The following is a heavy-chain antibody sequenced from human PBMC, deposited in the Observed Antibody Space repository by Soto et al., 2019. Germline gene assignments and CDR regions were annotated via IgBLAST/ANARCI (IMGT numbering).Heavy chain of an antibody. CDR3: AREVALYSSSRPLDY. J-gene: IGHJ4*02. Sequence: PSETLSLTCTVSGGSISSGGYYWSWIRQHPGKGLEWIGYIYYSGSTYYNPSLKSRVTISVDTSKNQFSLKLSSVTAADTAMYYCAREVALYSSSRPLDYWGQGTLVTVSS. CDR1: GGSISSGGYY. CDR2: IYYSGST. V-gene: IGHV4-31*03. D-gene: IGHD6-6*01.